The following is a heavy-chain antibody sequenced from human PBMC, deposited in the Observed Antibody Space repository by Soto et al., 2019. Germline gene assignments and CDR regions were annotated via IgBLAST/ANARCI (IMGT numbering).Heavy chain of an antibody. CDR1: GFTFSDYG. CDR2: IKFDGSEK. J-gene: IGHJ4*02. V-gene: IGHV3-7*03. Sequence: PGGSLRLSCDASGFTFSDYGMSWVRQAPGKGPEGVANIKFDGSEKQYVDSVRGRFTISRDNSRNSLFLQMNSLRVGDTAVYYCVKDGGYCSSSTCYSPRNHYFDSWGQGTLVTVSS. CDR3: VKDGGYCSSSTCYSPRNHYFDS. D-gene: IGHD2-2*01.